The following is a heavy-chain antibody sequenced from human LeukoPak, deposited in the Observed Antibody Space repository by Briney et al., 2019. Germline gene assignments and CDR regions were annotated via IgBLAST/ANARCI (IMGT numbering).Heavy chain of an antibody. D-gene: IGHD1-26*01. Sequence: GGSLRLSCAASGFTFSSYSMNWVRQAPGKGLEWVSSISSSSSYIYYADSVKGRFTISRDNAKNSLYLQMNSLRAEDTAVYYCARDGNGSYRQYFQHWGQGTLVTVSS. CDR2: ISSSSSYI. J-gene: IGHJ1*01. CDR1: GFTFSSYS. V-gene: IGHV3-21*01. CDR3: ARDGNGSYRQYFQH.